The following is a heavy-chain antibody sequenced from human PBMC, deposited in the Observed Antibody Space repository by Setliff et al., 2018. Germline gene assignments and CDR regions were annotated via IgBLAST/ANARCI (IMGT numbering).Heavy chain of an antibody. Sequence: SVKVSCKASGGTFSSYAISWVRQAPGQGLEWVGGIIPIFGTANYAQKFQGRVTITADESTSTAYMELSSLRSEDTAVYYCARRMGPGDWYYYYYMDVWGKGTTVTVSS. CDR2: IIPIFGTA. D-gene: IGHD2-21*01. V-gene: IGHV1-69*13. J-gene: IGHJ6*03. CDR1: GGTFSSYA. CDR3: ARRMGPGDWYYYYYMDV.